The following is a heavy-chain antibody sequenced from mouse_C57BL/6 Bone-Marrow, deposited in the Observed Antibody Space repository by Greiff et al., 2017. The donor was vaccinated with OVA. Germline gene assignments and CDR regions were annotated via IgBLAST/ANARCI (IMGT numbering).Heavy chain of an antibody. CDR1: GYTFTDYY. V-gene: IGHV1-19*01. CDR2: INPYNGGT. CDR3: ARQITTVDYAMDY. D-gene: IGHD1-1*01. Sequence: EVQLQQSGPVLVKPGASVKMSCKASGYTFTDYYMNWVKQSHGKSLEWIGVINPYNGGTSYNQKFKGKATLTVDKSSSTAYMELNSLTSEDSAVYYCARQITTVDYAMDYWGQGTSVTVSS. J-gene: IGHJ4*01.